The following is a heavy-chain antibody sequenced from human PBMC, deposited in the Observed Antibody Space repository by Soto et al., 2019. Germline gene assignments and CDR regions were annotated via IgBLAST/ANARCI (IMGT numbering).Heavy chain of an antibody. CDR2: ISGSGDST. Sequence: EVQLLESGGGLVQPGGSLRLSCAASGFTFSSYAMSWVRQAPGKGLEWVSGISGSGDSTYYAGSVRGRFTISRDNSKNTLYLQMNSLRAEDTAVYFCASHSHIVVVATATPDAFDIWGQGTMVTVSS. D-gene: IGHD2-15*01. J-gene: IGHJ3*02. CDR3: ASHSHIVVVATATPDAFDI. V-gene: IGHV3-23*01. CDR1: GFTFSSYA.